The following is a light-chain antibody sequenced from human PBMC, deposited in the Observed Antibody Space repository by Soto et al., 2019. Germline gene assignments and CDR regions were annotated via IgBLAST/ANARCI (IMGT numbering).Light chain of an antibody. J-gene: IGKJ1*01. CDR1: QTISSW. V-gene: IGKV1-5*03. CDR3: QHYNSYSEA. Sequence: IHITQSPSTDSASLGHGFTITCRASQTISSWLAWYQQKPGKAPKLLIYKASTLKSGVPSRFSGSGSGTEFTLTISSLQPDDFATYYCQHYNSYSEAFGQGTKVDI. CDR2: KAS.